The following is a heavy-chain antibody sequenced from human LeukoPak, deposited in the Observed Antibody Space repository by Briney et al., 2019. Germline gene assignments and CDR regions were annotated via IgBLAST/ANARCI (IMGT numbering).Heavy chain of an antibody. Sequence: GGSLRLSCAASGFTFSSYSMSWVRQAPGKGLEWVSYISSSSSTIYYADSVKGRFTISRDNAKNSLYLQMNSLRAEDTAVYYCARDLVFGDTAMVAYGAFDIWGQGTMVTVSS. V-gene: IGHV3-48*01. D-gene: IGHD5-18*01. CDR1: GFTFSSYS. CDR3: ARDLVFGDTAMVAYGAFDI. CDR2: ISSSSSTI. J-gene: IGHJ3*02.